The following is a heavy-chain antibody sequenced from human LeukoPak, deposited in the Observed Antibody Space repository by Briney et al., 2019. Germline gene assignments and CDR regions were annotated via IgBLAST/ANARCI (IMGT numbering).Heavy chain of an antibody. V-gene: IGHV4-59*01. Sequence: SETLSLTCTVSGGSISSYYWSWIRQPPGKGLEWIGYIYYSGSTNYNPSLKSRVTISVETSKNQFSLKLSSVTAADTAVYYCATSSTSLGAFDIWGQGTMVTVSS. CDR3: ATSSTSLGAFDI. D-gene: IGHD2-2*01. CDR2: IYYSGST. J-gene: IGHJ3*02. CDR1: GGSISSYY.